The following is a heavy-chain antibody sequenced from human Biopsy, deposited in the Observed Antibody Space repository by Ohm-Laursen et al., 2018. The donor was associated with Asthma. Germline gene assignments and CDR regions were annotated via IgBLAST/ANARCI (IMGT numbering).Heavy chain of an antibody. Sequence: SLRLSCAAYGFTGSEEHMVWIRQAPGKGLEWVSDIYSGGTSHTADSVRGRFTISRDFSKNTLHLQMHSLRVEDTAVYYCARGDSSGWSHYYFDYWGQGTLVTVSS. D-gene: IGHD6-19*01. V-gene: IGHV3-53*01. CDR1: GFTGSEEH. J-gene: IGHJ4*02. CDR3: ARGDSSGWSHYYFDY. CDR2: IYSGGTS.